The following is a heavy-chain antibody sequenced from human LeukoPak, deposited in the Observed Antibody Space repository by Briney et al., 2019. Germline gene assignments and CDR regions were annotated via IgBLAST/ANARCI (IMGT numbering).Heavy chain of an antibody. CDR1: GFTFSSYG. D-gene: IGHD3-10*01. V-gene: IGHV3-30*02. CDR2: IRYDGSNK. Sequence: PGGSLRLSCAASGFTFSSYGMHWVRQAPGKGLEWVAFIRYDGSNKYYADSVKGRFTISRDNSKNTLYLQMNSLRAEDTAVYYCARRYPSVRGVNLRPQEVRKYYFDYWGQGNRVTVSS. J-gene: IGHJ4*02. CDR3: ARRYPSVRGVNLRPQEVRKYYFDY.